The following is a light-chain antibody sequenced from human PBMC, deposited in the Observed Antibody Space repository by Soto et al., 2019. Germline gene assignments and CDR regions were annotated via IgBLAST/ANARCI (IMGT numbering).Light chain of an antibody. CDR1: QSISSY. CDR3: QQSYSTPFT. Sequence: DIQITQSPSSLSASVGYRVTITCRASQSISSYLNWYQQKPGKAPKLLIYAASSLQSGVPSRFSGSGSGTDLTLTISSLQPQDFATYYCQQSYSTPFTFGTGTKVDI. CDR2: AAS. J-gene: IGKJ3*01. V-gene: IGKV1-39*01.